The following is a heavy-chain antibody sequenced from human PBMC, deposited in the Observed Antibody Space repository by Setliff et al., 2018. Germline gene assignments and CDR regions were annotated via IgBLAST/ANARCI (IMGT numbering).Heavy chain of an antibody. CDR1: GYAFITFG. CDR2: ISPYNGDT. J-gene: IGHJ6*03. CDR3: ARSPPNRGVGQGHYMDV. Sequence: ASVKVSCKTSGYAFITFGISWVRRAPGQGLDWMGWISPYNGDTKSAQKFQGRVTMTIDTSTSTAYVEVRSLTSDDTAVYYCARSPPNRGVGQGHYMDVWGIGTTVTVSS. V-gene: IGHV1-18*01. D-gene: IGHD1-26*01.